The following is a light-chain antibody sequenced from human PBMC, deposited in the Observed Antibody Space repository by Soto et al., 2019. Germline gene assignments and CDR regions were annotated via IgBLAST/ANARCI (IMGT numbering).Light chain of an antibody. CDR3: QQCNSYSRA. CDR1: QSISSW. Sequence: DIQMTQSPSTLPASVGDRVTITCRASQSISSWLAWYQQKPGKAPKLLIYKASSLESGVPSRFSGSGSGTEFTLTISSLQPDDFATYYCQQCNSYSRAFGQGTKVEIK. J-gene: IGKJ1*01. CDR2: KAS. V-gene: IGKV1-5*03.